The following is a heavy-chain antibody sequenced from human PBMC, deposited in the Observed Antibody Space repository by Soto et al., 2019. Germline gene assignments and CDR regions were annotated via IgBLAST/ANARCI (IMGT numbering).Heavy chain of an antibody. D-gene: IGHD1-26*01. CDR3: ARDPRATSWFDY. CDR1: GLPLSSYG. CDR2: IWYDGSNK. J-gene: IGHJ4*02. Sequence: PGGSLRLPCGTSGLPLSSYGMNLVRTAPGKGLEWVAVIWYDGSNKYYSDSVKGRFTISRDNSKNTLYLQMNSLRAEDTAGYYCARDPRATSWFDYWGQGNLVTVS. V-gene: IGHV3-33*01.